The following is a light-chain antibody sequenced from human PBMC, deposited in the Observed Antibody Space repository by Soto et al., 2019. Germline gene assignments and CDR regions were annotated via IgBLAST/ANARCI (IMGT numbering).Light chain of an antibody. CDR3: QQYYSYPSYT. Sequence: AIRMTQSPSSFSASTGDRVTITCLASQGISSYLAWYQQKPGKAPKLLIYAASTLQSGVPSRFSGSGSGTDFTLTISCLQSEDFATYYCQQYYSYPSYTFGQGTKLEIK. CDR1: QGISSY. J-gene: IGKJ2*01. V-gene: IGKV1-8*01. CDR2: AAS.